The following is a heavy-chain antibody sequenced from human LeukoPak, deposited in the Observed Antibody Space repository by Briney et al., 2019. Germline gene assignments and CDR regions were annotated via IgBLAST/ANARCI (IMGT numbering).Heavy chain of an antibody. J-gene: IGHJ6*02. Sequence: GASVKVSCKASGYSFSVYYTHWVRQAPGQGLEWMGRISSGGTKYAQKFQGRVTMTGDTSTSTAYMELSRLTSDDAAVYYCVRDCSSGSCYYNGMDVWGQGTTVTVSS. CDR1: GYSFSVYY. D-gene: IGHD2-15*01. CDR2: ISSGGT. V-gene: IGHV1-2*02. CDR3: VRDCSSGSCYYNGMDV.